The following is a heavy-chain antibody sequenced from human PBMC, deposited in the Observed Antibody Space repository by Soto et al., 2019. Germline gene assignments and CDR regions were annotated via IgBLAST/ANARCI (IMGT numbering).Heavy chain of an antibody. CDR1: GGSFSGYQ. Sequence: QVQLQQWGAGLLKPSETLSLTCAVYGGSFSGYQWTWIRQTPGKGLEWIGEINDSGNINYNPSLKSRVTIFLDTPKKQISLKLSSVTDADTAVYYCARGLILWFGELSRRGGYYYYMDVWGEGTTVIVSS. CDR3: ARGLILWFGELSRRGGYYYYMDV. D-gene: IGHD3-10*01. J-gene: IGHJ6*03. V-gene: IGHV4-34*01. CDR2: INDSGNI.